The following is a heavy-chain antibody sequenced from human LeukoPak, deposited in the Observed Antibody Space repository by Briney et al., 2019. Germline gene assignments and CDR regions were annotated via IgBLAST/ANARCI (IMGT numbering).Heavy chain of an antibody. J-gene: IGHJ5*02. CDR2: IYPGDSDT. CDR3: ARHSVWFGES. D-gene: IGHD3-10*01. Sequence: GAPLQISCKGSGSPFTSYWIGWVRQLPGKGLEWMGIIYPGDSDTRYSPSFQGQVTISADKSISTAYLQWSSLKASDTAMYYCARHSVWFGESWGQGTLVTVSS. V-gene: IGHV5-51*01. CDR1: GSPFTSYW.